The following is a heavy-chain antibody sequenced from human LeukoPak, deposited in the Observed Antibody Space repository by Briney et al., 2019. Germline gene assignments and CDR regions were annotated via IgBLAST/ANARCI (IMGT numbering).Heavy chain of an antibody. J-gene: IGHJ4*02. D-gene: IGHD6-19*01. CDR1: GPTLSELW. V-gene: IGHV3-7*04. CDR2: IKQDGREK. CDR3: VGGYGWLPDY. Sequence: GGSLRLSCAASGPTLSELWMNWVRQAPGKGLEWVANIKQDGREKNYVDSVKGRFTISRDNAKNSAYLQMNNLRVDDTAVHYCVGGYGWLPDYWGQGTLVTVSS.